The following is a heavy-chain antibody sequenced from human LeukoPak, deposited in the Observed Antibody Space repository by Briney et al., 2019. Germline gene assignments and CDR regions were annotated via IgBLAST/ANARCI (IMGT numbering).Heavy chain of an antibody. CDR1: GFTFSNYW. CDR2: ISSDGTNT. J-gene: IGHJ4*02. V-gene: IGHV3-74*01. Sequence: GGSPRLSCAASGFTFSNYWMHWVRQIPGKGLVWVSRISSDGTNTHYSDSVKGRFTISRDNAENTLYLQMTSLRAEDTAVYYCARDPGHSNYINDYCGQETLVTVSS. CDR3: ARDPGHSNYINDY. D-gene: IGHD4-11*01.